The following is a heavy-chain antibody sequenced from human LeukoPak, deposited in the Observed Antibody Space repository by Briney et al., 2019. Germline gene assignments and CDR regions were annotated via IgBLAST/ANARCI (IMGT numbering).Heavy chain of an antibody. V-gene: IGHV3-64*01. J-gene: IGHJ4*02. Sequence: GGSLRLSCVASGFSFSDYIMHWVRQAPGKGLEYVSAIRSDGSSTVYPNSVKGRFTISRDNSKSTLYLQLGSLRAEDPAVYYCTRRYGDHSGWAGYHDSWGQGTLVTVSS. CDR2: IRSDGSST. D-gene: IGHD6-19*01. CDR1: GFSFSDYI. CDR3: TRRYGDHSGWAGYHDS.